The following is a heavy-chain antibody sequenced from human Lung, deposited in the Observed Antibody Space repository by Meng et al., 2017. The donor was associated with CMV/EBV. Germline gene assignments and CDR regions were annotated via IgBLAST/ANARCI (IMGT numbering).Heavy chain of an antibody. CDR3: TSAPGDY. V-gene: IGHV1-2*02. Sequence: QVRLVQAGAEVKKPVASVKVSCKASGYTFIDYYMHWVRQAPGQGLEWVGWINPKSGGTHYAQSFQGRVTITRDTSINTVYVEISSLKSDDTAVYYCTSAPGDYWGQGTLVTVSS. CDR1: GYTFIDYY. J-gene: IGHJ4*03. CDR2: INPKSGGT. D-gene: IGHD1-14*01.